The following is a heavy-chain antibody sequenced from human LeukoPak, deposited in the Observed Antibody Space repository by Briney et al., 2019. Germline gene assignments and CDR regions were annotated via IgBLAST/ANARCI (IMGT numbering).Heavy chain of an antibody. D-gene: IGHD3-10*01. CDR1: GFTLSSYS. CDR2: LKPDGSDK. CDR3: ARDAYNYASES. V-gene: IGHV3-7*01. Sequence: GGSLRLSCAASGFTLSSYSMNWARQAPGKGLEWVANLKPDGSDKYYVDSVKGRFTISRDNAKNSLYLQMNSLRAEDTAVYYCARDAYNYASESWGQGTLVTVSS. J-gene: IGHJ5*02.